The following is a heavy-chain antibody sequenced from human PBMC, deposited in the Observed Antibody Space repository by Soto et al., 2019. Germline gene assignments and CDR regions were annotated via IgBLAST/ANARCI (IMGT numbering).Heavy chain of an antibody. Sequence: QLQLQESGSGLVKPSQTLSLTCAVSGASISSGGYSWSWIRQPPGKGLEWIGYMYQSECTYYNSSLKSRVTISVDRSKNQFSLKLSSVTAADTAMYYCARARYCSGGSCYSDYWGQGILVTVSS. CDR3: ARARYCSGGSCYSDY. J-gene: IGHJ4*02. CDR1: GASISSGGYS. V-gene: IGHV4-30-2*01. CDR2: MYQSECT. D-gene: IGHD2-15*01.